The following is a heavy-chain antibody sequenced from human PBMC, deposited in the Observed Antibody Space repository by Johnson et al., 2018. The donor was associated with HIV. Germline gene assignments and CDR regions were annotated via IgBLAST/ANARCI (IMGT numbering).Heavy chain of an antibody. J-gene: IGHJ3*02. D-gene: IGHD1-7*01. CDR2: ISGSAIST. CDR1: GFTFSSYA. CDR3: TTDYTYPRISGTTGSAFDI. V-gene: IGHV3-23*04. Sequence: VQLVESGGGVVQPGRSLRLSCAASGFTFSSYAMSWVRQAPGKGLEWVSAISGSAISTYYADSVKGRFTISRDNSKNTLYLQMNSLRVEDTAVYYCTTDYTYPRISGTTGSAFDIWGQGTMVTVPS.